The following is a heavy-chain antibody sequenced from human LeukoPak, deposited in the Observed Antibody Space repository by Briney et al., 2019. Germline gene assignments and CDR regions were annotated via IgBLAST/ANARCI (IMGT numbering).Heavy chain of an antibody. D-gene: IGHD1-26*01. Sequence: SQTLSLTCTVSGGSISSSSYYWGWIRQPPGKGLEWIGSIYYSGSTYYNPSLKSRVTMSVDTFKNQFSLRLSSVTAADTAVYYCTRHLPGATWFDPWGQGTQVTVSS. V-gene: IGHV4-39*01. CDR2: IYYSGST. J-gene: IGHJ5*02. CDR1: GGSISSSSYY. CDR3: TRHLPGATWFDP.